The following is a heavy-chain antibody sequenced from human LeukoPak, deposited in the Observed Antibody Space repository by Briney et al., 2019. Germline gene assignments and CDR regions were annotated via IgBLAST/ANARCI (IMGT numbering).Heavy chain of an antibody. Sequence: PGGSLRLSCAASGFTFGAYTMHWVRQAPEKGLEWVSLITGDGRRTSYADSVRGRFTISRDNSKNSLYLQMNSLRTDDTALYYCAKDNHHYGDYDYWGQGTLVTASS. V-gene: IGHV3-43*02. CDR2: ITGDGRRT. D-gene: IGHD4-17*01. J-gene: IGHJ4*02. CDR3: AKDNHHYGDYDY. CDR1: GFTFGAYT.